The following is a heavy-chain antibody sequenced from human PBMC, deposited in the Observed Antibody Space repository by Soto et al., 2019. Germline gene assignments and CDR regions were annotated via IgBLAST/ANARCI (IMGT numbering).Heavy chain of an antibody. Sequence: QVQLQESGPGLVKPSETLSLTCTVSGGSISSYYWSWIRQPPGKGLEWIGYIYYSGSTNYNPSLKSRVTISVDSSKNQFSLKLSSVSAADTAVYYCARGSYLARLCDYWGQGTLVTVSS. CDR2: IYYSGST. J-gene: IGHJ4*02. CDR1: GGSISSYY. V-gene: IGHV4-59*01. D-gene: IGHD3-10*01. CDR3: ARGSYLARLCDY.